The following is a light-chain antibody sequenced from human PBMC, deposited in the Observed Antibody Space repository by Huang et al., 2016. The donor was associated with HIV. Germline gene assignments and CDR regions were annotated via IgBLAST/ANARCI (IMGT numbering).Light chain of an antibody. CDR3: QQLNSYPL. CDR1: QGISSY. CDR2: AAS. Sequence: IQLTQSPSSLSASVGDRVTITCRASQGISSYLAWYQQKPGKAPKLLIYAASTLQSVVPSRFSGSGSGTDFTLTISSLQPEDFATYYCQQLNSYPLFGGGTKVEIK. V-gene: IGKV1-9*01. J-gene: IGKJ4*01.